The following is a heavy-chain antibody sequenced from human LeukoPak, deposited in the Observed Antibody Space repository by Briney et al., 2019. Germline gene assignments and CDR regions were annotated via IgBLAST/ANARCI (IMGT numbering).Heavy chain of an antibody. CDR2: ISGSGGST. Sequence: PGGSLRLSCAASGFTFSSYAMSWVRQAPGKGLEWVSAISGSGGSTYYADSVKGRFTISRDNSKNTLYLQMNSLRAEDTAVYYCAEDGSIYYYDSRGYYPMFDYWGQGTLVTVSS. CDR3: AEDGSIYYYDSRGYYPMFDY. J-gene: IGHJ4*02. D-gene: IGHD3-22*01. CDR1: GFTFSSYA. V-gene: IGHV3-23*01.